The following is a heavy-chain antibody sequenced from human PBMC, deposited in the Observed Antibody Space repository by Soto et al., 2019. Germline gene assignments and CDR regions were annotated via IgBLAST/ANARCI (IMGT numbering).Heavy chain of an antibody. V-gene: IGHV4-31*03. CDR1: GGSISSGGYY. J-gene: IGHJ4*02. Sequence: SETLSLTCTVSGGSISSGGYYWSWIRQHPGKGLEWIGYIYYSGSTYYNPSLKSRVTISVDTSKNQFSLKLSSVTAADTAVYYCAKEYSGYDHFDYWGQGTLVTSPQ. CDR2: IYYSGST. D-gene: IGHD5-12*01. CDR3: AKEYSGYDHFDY.